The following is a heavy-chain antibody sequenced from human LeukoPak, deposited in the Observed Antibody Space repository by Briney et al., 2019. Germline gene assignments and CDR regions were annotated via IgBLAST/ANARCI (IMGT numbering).Heavy chain of an antibody. V-gene: IGHV4-38-2*02. CDR2: IYHSGNT. Sequence: SSETLSLTCTVSGYSISSGHYWGWVRPPPGKGLEWIGSIYHSGNTYCKPSLKSRVTISVDTSKNQFSLNLSSVTAADTAVCYCARHGYIAVAGTVDYWGQGTLITVSS. J-gene: IGHJ4*02. CDR1: GYSISSGHY. D-gene: IGHD6-19*01. CDR3: ARHGYIAVAGTVDY.